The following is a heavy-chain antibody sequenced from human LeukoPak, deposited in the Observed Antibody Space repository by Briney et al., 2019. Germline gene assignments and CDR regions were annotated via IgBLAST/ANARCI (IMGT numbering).Heavy chain of an antibody. Sequence: SETLPLTCAVYGGSFSGYYWSWIRQPPGKGLEWIGEINHSGSTNYNPSLKSRVTISVDTSKNQFSLKLSSVTAADTAVYYCARGNRKWGGIKYFQHWGQGTLVTVSS. CDR1: GGSFSGYY. CDR3: ARGNRKWGGIKYFQH. CDR2: INHSGST. D-gene: IGHD1-14*01. J-gene: IGHJ1*01. V-gene: IGHV4-34*01.